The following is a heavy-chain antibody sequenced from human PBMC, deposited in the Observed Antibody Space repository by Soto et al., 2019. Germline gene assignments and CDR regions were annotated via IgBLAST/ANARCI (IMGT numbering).Heavy chain of an antibody. CDR1: GFIISSHA. D-gene: IGHD3-3*01. V-gene: IGHV3-30*03. CDR2: ISDDGSNT. J-gene: IGHJ4*02. Sequence: GGSLRLSCAVSGFIISSHAMHWVRQAPGKGLEWVAAISDDGSNTYYADSVKGRFTISRDNSKNTLYLQMNSLSNEDTAVHYCAREVYYDFWSGFNTHPYYFDDWGQGTLVTVSS. CDR3: AREVYYDFWSGFNTHPYYFDD.